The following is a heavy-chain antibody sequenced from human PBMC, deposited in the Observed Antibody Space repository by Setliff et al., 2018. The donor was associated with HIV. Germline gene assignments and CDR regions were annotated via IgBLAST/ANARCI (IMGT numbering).Heavy chain of an antibody. CDR3: ARDNSYYYGSGSHYWYGMDV. V-gene: IGHV4-61*02. D-gene: IGHD3-10*01. J-gene: IGHJ6*01. Sequence: TLSLTCTVSGDSINSTSYYWSWIRQPAGKGLEWIGRLHLSGDTNYNPSLKSRVTMSIDTSKNQFSLKLSSVTAADTAVYYCARDNSYYYGSGSHYWYGMDVWGPGTTVTVSS. CDR2: LHLSGDT. CDR1: GDSINSTSYY.